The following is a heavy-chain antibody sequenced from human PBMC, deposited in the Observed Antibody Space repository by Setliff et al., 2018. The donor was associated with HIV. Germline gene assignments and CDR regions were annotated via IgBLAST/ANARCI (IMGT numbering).Heavy chain of an antibody. CDR1: NGSFNGYY. CDR2: INHSGGT. D-gene: IGHD3-16*01. V-gene: IGHV4-34*01. CDR3: ALLEVPFIGGRIPSF. J-gene: IGHJ4*02. Sequence: PSETLSLTCAVYNGSFNGYYWSWIRQPPGKGLEWIGEINHSGGTTYNPSLNGRVGISVDTSKNQFSLKLITLPVADTAVYYCALLEVPFIGGRIPSFWGQGTLVTVSS.